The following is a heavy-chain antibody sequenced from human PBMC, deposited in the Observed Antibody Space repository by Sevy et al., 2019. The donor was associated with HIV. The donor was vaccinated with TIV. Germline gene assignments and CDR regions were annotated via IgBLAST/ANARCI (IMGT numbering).Heavy chain of an antibody. V-gene: IGHV3-72*01. CDR2: TRNKADGYTT. D-gene: IGHD6-13*01. CDR1: GFTFSDHS. J-gene: IGHJ4*02. CDR3: ATHAGIAAAGRVFDY. Sequence: GGSLRLSCVASGFTFSDHSMEWVRQAPGKGLEWVGRTRNKADGYTTEYAASVKGRFTIVRDESKNSLYVQMNSLKAEDTAVYYCATHAGIAAAGRVFDYWGQGTLVTVSS.